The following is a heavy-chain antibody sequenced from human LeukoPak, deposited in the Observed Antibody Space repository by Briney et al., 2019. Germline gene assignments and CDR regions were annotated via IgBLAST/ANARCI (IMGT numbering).Heavy chain of an antibody. CDR2: ISYDGSNK. CDR1: GFTFSSYA. Sequence: GRSLRLSCAASGFTFSSYAMHWVRQAPGKGLEWVAVISYDGSNKYYADSVKGRFTISRDNSKNTLYLQMNSLRAEDTAVYYCANHPYYYDSSPASNYWGQGTLVTVSS. V-gene: IGHV3-30*04. J-gene: IGHJ4*02. D-gene: IGHD3-22*01. CDR3: ANHPYYYDSSPASNY.